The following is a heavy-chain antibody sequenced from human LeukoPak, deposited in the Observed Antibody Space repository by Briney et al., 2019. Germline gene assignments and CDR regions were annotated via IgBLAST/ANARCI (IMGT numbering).Heavy chain of an antibody. CDR3: ARARTVTTSFDS. CDR1: GGSIGASISSFS. CDR2: IYTSGST. Sequence: SETLSLTCTVSGGSIGASISSFSWSWIRQPAGKGLEWIGRIYTSGSTNYNPSLKSRITMSVDTSKNQFSLKLTSVTAADTAVYFCARARTVTTSFDSWGQGTLVTVSS. J-gene: IGHJ4*02. V-gene: IGHV4-4*07. D-gene: IGHD4-17*01.